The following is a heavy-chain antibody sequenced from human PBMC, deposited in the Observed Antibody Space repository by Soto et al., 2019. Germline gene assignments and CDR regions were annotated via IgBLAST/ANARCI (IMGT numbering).Heavy chain of an antibody. D-gene: IGHD2-2*01. CDR1: GFTFSSYA. CDR2: ISGSGGST. V-gene: IGHV3-23*01. J-gene: IGHJ4*02. Sequence: GALRLSCAASGFTFSSYAMSWVRQAPGKGLEWVSAISGSGGSTYYADSVKGRFTISRDNSKNTLYLQMNSLRAEDTAVYYCEIGRSSTTFSDYWGQGTLVTVSS. CDR3: EIGRSSTTFSDY.